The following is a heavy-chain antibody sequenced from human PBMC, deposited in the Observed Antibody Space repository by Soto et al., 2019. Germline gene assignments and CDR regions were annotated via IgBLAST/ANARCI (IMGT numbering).Heavy chain of an antibody. D-gene: IGHD6-19*01. CDR2: ISAYNGNT. CDR3: ERDLRIAVAGVYFDY. CDR1: GYTFTSYG. V-gene: IGHV1-18*01. J-gene: IGHJ4*02. Sequence: ASVKVSCKASGYTFTSYGISWVRQAPGQGLEWMGWISAYNGNTNYAQKLQGRVTMTTDTSTSTAYMELRSLRSDDTAVYYCERDLRIAVAGVYFDYWGQGTLVTVSS.